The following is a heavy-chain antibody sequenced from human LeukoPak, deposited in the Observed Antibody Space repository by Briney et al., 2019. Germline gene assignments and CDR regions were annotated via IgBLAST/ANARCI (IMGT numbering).Heavy chain of an antibody. Sequence: GGSLRLSCAASGFTFSDHYMDWVRQAPGKGLVWVSLINSDGATSHADSVKGRFTISRDNAKNTLYLQMNSLRAEDTAVYYCARSAADAFDYWGQGTLVTVSS. J-gene: IGHJ4*02. CDR3: ARSAADAFDY. V-gene: IGHV3-74*01. CDR1: GFTFSDHY. CDR2: INSDGAT.